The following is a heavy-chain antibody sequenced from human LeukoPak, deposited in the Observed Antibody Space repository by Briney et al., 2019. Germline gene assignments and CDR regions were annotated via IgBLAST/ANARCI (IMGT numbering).Heavy chain of an antibody. J-gene: IGHJ6*03. Sequence: ASVKVSCKASGYTFTSYDINWVRQATGQGLEWMGWMNPNSGNTGYAQKFQGRVAITRNTSISTAYMELSSLRSEDTAVYYCARGSYSYGSYYYYYMDVWGKGTTVTVS. CDR2: MNPNSGNT. CDR1: GYTFTSYD. CDR3: ARGSYSYGSYYYYYMDV. V-gene: IGHV1-8*03. D-gene: IGHD5-18*01.